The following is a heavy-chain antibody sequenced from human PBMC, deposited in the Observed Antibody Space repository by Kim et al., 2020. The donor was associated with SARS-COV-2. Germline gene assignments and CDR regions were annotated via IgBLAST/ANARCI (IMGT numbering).Heavy chain of an antibody. V-gene: IGHV4-39*01. CDR1: GGSISSSSYY. CDR3: ARQMIAVAGINWFDP. Sequence: SETLSLTCTVSGGSISSSSYYWGWIRQPPGKGLEWIGSIYYSGSTYYNPSLKSRVTISVDTSKNQFSLKLSSVTAADTAVYYCARQMIAVAGINWFDPWGQGTLVTVSS. J-gene: IGHJ5*02. D-gene: IGHD6-19*01. CDR2: IYYSGST.